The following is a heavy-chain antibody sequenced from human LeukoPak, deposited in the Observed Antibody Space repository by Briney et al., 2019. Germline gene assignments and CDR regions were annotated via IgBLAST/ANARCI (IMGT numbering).Heavy chain of an antibody. J-gene: IGHJ6*03. CDR1: GFTFSDYY. V-gene: IGHV3-11*01. CDR3: ARDRHYYYMDV. CDR2: ISSGGSTI. Sequence: GGSLRLSCAASGFTFSDYYMSWIRQAPGKGLEWVSYISSGGSTIYYADSVKGRFTISRDNAKNSLYLQMNSLRAEDTAVYYCARDRHYYYMDVWGKGTTVTVSS.